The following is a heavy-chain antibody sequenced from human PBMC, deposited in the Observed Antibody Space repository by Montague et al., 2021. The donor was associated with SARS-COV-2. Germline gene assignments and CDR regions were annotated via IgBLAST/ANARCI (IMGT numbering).Heavy chain of an antibody. D-gene: IGHD2-15*01. CDR1: GGSISSGSYY. J-gene: IGHJ6*02. CDR2: IYTSGST. V-gene: IGHV4-61*02. Sequence: TLSLTCTVSGGSISSGSYYWSWIRQPAGKGLEWIGRIYTSGSTNYNPSLKSRVTISVDTSKNQFSLKLSSVTAADTAVYYCARDYKGYCSGGSCSYYYYGMDVWDQGTTVTVSS. CDR3: ARDYKGYCSGGSCSYYYYGMDV.